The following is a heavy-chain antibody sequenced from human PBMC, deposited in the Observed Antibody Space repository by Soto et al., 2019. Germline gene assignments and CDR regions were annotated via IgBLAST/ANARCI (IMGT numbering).Heavy chain of an antibody. Sequence: QVQLVQSGAEVKKPGASVKVSCKASGYTFTSYGISWVRQAPGQGLEWMGWISAYNGNTNYAQKLQGRVTMTTDTSTSTAYMELRSLRADDTAVYYCARVLSVVVAETGFDYWGQGTLVTVSS. J-gene: IGHJ4*02. CDR2: ISAYNGNT. CDR1: GYTFTSYG. CDR3: ARVLSVVVAETGFDY. D-gene: IGHD2-15*01. V-gene: IGHV1-18*01.